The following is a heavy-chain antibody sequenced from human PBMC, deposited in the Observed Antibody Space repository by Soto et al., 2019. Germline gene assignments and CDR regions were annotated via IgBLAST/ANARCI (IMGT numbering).Heavy chain of an antibody. D-gene: IGHD6-19*01. CDR3: ATSSDWSPLLDY. Sequence: ASLKVSCKASRSTFTNFYLHWVRQAPGQRPEWMGWINNGGGTIYAQKFQGRLTMTRDTSITTAYMELSRLSSDDTAFYYCATSSDWSPLLDYWGQGTLVTVSS. V-gene: IGHV1-2*02. J-gene: IGHJ4*02. CDR2: INNGGGT. CDR1: RSTFTNFY.